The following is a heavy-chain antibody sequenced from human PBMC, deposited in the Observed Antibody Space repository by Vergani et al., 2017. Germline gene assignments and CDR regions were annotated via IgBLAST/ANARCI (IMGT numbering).Heavy chain of an antibody. CDR3: AIEFRRCESDYMDL. CDR1: GLPFSSDS. Sequence: EVKLVESGGGLVKPGGSLRLSCAASGLPFSSDSMNWVRPASGRGLEWLASIISSSSYIYYADLVKGRFTISRDNAKNSRYLQMNSRRAEDTSVYYSAIEFRRCESDYMDLWGKGTVVTVSS. CDR2: IISSSSYI. J-gene: IGHJ6*03. D-gene: IGHD4-17*01. V-gene: IGHV3-21*01.